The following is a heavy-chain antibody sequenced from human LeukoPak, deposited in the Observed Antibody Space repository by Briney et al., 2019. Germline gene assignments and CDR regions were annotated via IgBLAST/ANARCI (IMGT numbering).Heavy chain of an antibody. CDR3: ARDGEYYYGSGSYSNWFDP. CDR1: GFTFSSYS. D-gene: IGHD3-10*01. CDR2: ISSSSSYI. Sequence: PGGSLRLSCAASGFTFSSYSMNWVRKAPGKGLEWVSSISSSSSYIYYADSVKGRFTISRDNAKNSLYLQMNSLRAEDTAVYYCARDGEYYYGSGSYSNWFDPWGQGTLVTVSS. J-gene: IGHJ5*02. V-gene: IGHV3-21*01.